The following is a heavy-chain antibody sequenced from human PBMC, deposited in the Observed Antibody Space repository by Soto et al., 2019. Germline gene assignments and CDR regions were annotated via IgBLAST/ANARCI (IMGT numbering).Heavy chain of an antibody. CDR3: AKGYYYDSSGYYFDY. CDR1: GGSISSYC. Sequence: PSETLSLTCTVSGGSISSYCWSWIRQPPGKGLEWIGYIYYSGSTNYNPSLTSRVTISVDTSKNQFSLKLSSVTAADTAVYYCAKGYYYDSSGYYFDYWGQGTLVTVSS. V-gene: IGHV4-59*01. J-gene: IGHJ4*02. D-gene: IGHD3-22*01. CDR2: IYYSGST.